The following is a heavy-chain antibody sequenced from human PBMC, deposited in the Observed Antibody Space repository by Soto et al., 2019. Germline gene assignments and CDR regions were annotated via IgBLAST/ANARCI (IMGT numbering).Heavy chain of an antibody. Sequence: ETLSLTCAVYGGSFSGYYWSWIRQPPGKRLEWIGEINHSGSTNYNPSLKSRVTISVDTSKNQFSLKLSSVTAADTAVYYCARRYARYCSGGSWSVVTAIRHNYYYGMDVWGQGTTVTVSS. J-gene: IGHJ6*02. CDR3: ARRYARYCSGGSWSVVTAIRHNYYYGMDV. CDR2: INHSGST. CDR1: GGSFSGYY. V-gene: IGHV4-34*01. D-gene: IGHD2-15*01.